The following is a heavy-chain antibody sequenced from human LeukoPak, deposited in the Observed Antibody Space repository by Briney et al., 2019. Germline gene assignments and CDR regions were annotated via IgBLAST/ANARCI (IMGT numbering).Heavy chain of an antibody. CDR1: GGSFSGYY. V-gene: IGHV4-34*01. CDR2: IYYSGST. Sequence: SETLSLTCAVYGGSFSGYYWSWIRQPPGKGLEWIGSIYYSGSTYYNPSLKSRVTISVDTSKNQFSLKLSSVTAADTAVYYCARLVRRDGYNPSYYYYYYMDVWGKGTTVTISS. D-gene: IGHD5-24*01. J-gene: IGHJ6*03. CDR3: ARLVRRDGYNPSYYYYYYMDV.